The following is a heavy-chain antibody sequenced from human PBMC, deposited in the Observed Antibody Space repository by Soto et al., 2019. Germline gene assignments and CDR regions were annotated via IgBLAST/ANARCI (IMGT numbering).Heavy chain of an antibody. J-gene: IGHJ4*02. CDR1: GFTLSNFG. V-gene: IGHV3-23*01. D-gene: IGHD4-17*01. CDR2: VSGNGGST. Sequence: EGQVLESGGGLVQPGGSLRLTCVASGFTLSNFGMSWVRQAPGKGLEWVSFVSGNGGSTYYIDSVKGRFTISRDSSTNTERLQMNSLRAEDTAVYYCATSNYGERDWGQGALVTVSS. CDR3: ATSNYGERD.